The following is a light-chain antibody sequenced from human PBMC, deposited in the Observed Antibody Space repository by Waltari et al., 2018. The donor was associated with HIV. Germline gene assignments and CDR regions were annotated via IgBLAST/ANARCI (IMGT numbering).Light chain of an antibody. CDR1: TSDVGRYNY. CDR2: EVS. J-gene: IGLJ2*01. Sequence: SALTRPAPVPWPPGQSITIPCTGTTSDVGRYNYASWYQQHPGKAPKLVISEVSNRPSGIPKRFSGSKSGNTASLTISRVQAEDEADYYCSSYTTSSAPELFGGGTKLTV. CDR3: SSYTTSSAPEL. V-gene: IGLV2-14*01.